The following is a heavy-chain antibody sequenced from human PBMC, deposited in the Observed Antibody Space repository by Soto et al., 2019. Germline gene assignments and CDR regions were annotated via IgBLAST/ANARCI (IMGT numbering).Heavy chain of an antibody. V-gene: IGHV1-69*06. CDR2: IIPIFGTA. J-gene: IGHJ6*02. D-gene: IGHD5-18*01. CDR3: ATRDTGYSYGQYYYYYGMDV. Sequence: QVQLVQSGAEVKKPGSSVKVSCKASGGTFSSYAISWVRQAPGQGLEWMGGIIPIFGTANYAQKFQGSVTITADKSKSTAYMAVGSVRCEDTAVYYCATRDTGYSYGQYYYYYGMDVWGQGTTVTVSS. CDR1: GGTFSSYA.